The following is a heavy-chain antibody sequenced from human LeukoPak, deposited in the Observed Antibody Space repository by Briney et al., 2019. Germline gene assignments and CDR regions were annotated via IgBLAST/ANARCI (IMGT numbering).Heavy chain of an antibody. V-gene: IGHV3-64*04. Sequence: GGSLRLSCSASGFTFSSYAMHWVRQAPGKGLEYVSTISSNGGSTYYADSVKGRFTISRDNSKNTLYLQMNSLSAEDTAVYYCVGTRYYDDRSGAYYGYFQHWGQGTLVTVSS. CDR3: VGTRYYDDRSGAYYGYFQH. CDR1: GFTFSSYA. CDR2: ISSNGGST. J-gene: IGHJ1*01. D-gene: IGHD3-22*01.